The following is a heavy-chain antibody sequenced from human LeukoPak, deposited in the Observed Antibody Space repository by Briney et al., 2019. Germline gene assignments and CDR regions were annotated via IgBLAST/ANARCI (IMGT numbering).Heavy chain of an antibody. D-gene: IGHD4/OR15-4a*01. Sequence: SETLSLTSTVSGGSISSYYWSWIRQPPGKGLEWIGYIYYSGSTNYNPSLKSRGTISVDTSKNQFSLKLSSVTAADTAVYYCAREYGGDAFDIWGQGTMVTVSS. J-gene: IGHJ3*02. CDR3: AREYGGDAFDI. CDR2: IYYSGST. V-gene: IGHV4-59*01. CDR1: GGSISSYY.